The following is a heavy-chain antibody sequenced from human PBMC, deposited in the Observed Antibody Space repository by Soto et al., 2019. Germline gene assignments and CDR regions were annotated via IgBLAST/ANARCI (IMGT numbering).Heavy chain of an antibody. CDR1: GGSISSSSYY. CDR2: IYYSGST. V-gene: IGHV4-39*01. Sequence: PSETLSLTCTVSGGSISSSSYYRGWIRQPPGKGLEWIGSIYYSGSTYYNPSLKSRVTISVDTSKNQFSLKLSSVTAADTAVYYCASTPSLTEGYSDYWGQGTLVTVSS. J-gene: IGHJ4*02. CDR3: ASTPSLTEGYSDY.